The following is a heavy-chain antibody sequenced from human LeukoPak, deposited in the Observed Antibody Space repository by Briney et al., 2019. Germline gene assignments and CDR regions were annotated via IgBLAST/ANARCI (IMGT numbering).Heavy chain of an antibody. J-gene: IGHJ6*03. CDR3: ARDPSRYYYYYYMDV. CDR1: GFTFSSYA. V-gene: IGHV3-30*04. Sequence: QPGGSLRLSCEASGFTFSSYAMHWVRQAPGKGLEWVAVISYDGSNKYYADSVKGRFTISRDNAKNSLYLQMNSLRAEDTAVYYCARDPSRYYYYYYMDVWGKGTTVTVSS. CDR2: ISYDGSNK.